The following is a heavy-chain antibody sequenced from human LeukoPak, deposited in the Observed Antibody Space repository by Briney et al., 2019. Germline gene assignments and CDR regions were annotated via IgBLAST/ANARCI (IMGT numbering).Heavy chain of an antibody. Sequence: PGGSLRLSCAASGFTFDEYTMHWVRQTPGKGLEWVAFIRHDGSNQHYADSVKGRFTISRDNSKNTLYLQMNSLRIEDTSIYYCDCSNTNCYAAGDYWGQGTLVTVSS. CDR2: IRHDGSNQ. CDR1: GFTFDEYT. D-gene: IGHD2-2*01. J-gene: IGHJ4*02. CDR3: DCSNTNCYAAGDY. V-gene: IGHV3-30*02.